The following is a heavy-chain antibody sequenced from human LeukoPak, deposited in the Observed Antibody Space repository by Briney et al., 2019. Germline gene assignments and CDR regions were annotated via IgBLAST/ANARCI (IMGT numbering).Heavy chain of an antibody. CDR3: ARGARDGYNP. CDR1: GGSVSSGSYY. Sequence: PSETLSLTCAVSGGSVSSGSYYWSWIRQPPGKGLEWIGYIYYSGSTNYNPSLKSRVTISVDTSKNQFSLKLSSVTAADTAVYYCARGARDGYNPWGQGTLVTVSS. J-gene: IGHJ4*02. V-gene: IGHV4-61*01. D-gene: IGHD5-24*01. CDR2: IYYSGST.